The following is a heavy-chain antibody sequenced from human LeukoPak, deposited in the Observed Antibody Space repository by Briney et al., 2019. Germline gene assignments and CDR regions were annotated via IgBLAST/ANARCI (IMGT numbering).Heavy chain of an antibody. CDR2: IYYTGST. Sequence: PSETLSLTCTVSGGSISGYYWSWIRQPPGRGLDWIGYIYYTGSTNYNPSLKSRVTISVDTSKNQFSLKLSSVTAADTAVYYCAREAGMTTMVRGVTHWGQGTLVTVSS. V-gene: IGHV4-59*12. CDR3: AREAGMTTMVRGVTH. J-gene: IGHJ4*02. D-gene: IGHD3-10*01. CDR1: GGSISGYY.